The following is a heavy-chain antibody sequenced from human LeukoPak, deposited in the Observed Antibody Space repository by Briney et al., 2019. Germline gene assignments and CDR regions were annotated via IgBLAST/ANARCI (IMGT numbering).Heavy chain of an antibody. Sequence: SVKVSCKASGGTFSSYAISWVRQAPGQGLEWMGRIIPILGIANYAQKFQDRVTITADKSTSTAYMELSSLRSEDTAVYYCARGSTSYSLNDYWGQGTLVTVSS. J-gene: IGHJ4*02. CDR1: GGTFSSYA. CDR3: ARGSTSYSLNDY. CDR2: IIPILGIA. D-gene: IGHD2-2*01. V-gene: IGHV1-69*04.